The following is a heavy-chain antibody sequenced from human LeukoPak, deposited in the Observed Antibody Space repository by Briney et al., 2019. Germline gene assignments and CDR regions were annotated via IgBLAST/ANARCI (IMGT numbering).Heavy chain of an antibody. Sequence: ASVKVSFKASGYTFTGYYMHWVRQAPGQGLEWMGWINPNSGGTNYAQKFQGRVTMTRDTSISTAYMELSRLRSDDTAVYYCARDCIAAAGRAIDNWGQGTLVTVSS. V-gene: IGHV1-2*02. CDR3: ARDCIAAAGRAIDN. CDR2: INPNSGGT. D-gene: IGHD6-13*01. CDR1: GYTFTGYY. J-gene: IGHJ4*02.